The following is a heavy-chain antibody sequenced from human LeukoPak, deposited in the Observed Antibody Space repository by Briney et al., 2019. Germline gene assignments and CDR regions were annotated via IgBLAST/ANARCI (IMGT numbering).Heavy chain of an antibody. CDR3: AKNPPGYSSGWYFDY. CDR2: ISCDGSNK. D-gene: IGHD6-19*01. J-gene: IGHJ4*02. Sequence: PGGSLRLSCAASGFTFSSYAMHWVRQAPGKGLEWVAVISCDGSNKYYADSVKGRFTISRDNSKNTLYLQMNSLRAEDTAVYYCAKNPPGYSSGWYFDYWGQGTLVTVSS. V-gene: IGHV3-30*04. CDR1: GFTFSSYA.